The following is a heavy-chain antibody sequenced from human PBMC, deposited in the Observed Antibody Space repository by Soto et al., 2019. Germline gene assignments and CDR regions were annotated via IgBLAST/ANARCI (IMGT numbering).Heavy chain of an antibody. CDR2: ISSGGLTI. CDR3: AQMATMTTSAFDF. V-gene: IGHV3-23*01. J-gene: IGHJ3*01. CDR1: GFNFNIYA. D-gene: IGHD4-17*01. Sequence: EVQLFESGGDLVQPGGSLRLSCTGSGFNFNIYAMTWVRQPPGKGLEWVSAISSGGLTIYYADSVKGRFTISRDNSRNTLYLQMNSLRPDDTAMYYCAQMATMTTSAFDFWGRGTMVTVSS.